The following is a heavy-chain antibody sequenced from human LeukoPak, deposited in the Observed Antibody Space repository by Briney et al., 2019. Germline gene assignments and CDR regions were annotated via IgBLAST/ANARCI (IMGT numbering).Heavy chain of an antibody. Sequence: GASVKVSCKASGYTFTSYYMHWVRQAPGQGLEWMGIINPSGGSTSYAQKFQGRVTMTRDTSTSTVYMELSSLRSEDMAVYYCASPSYSSSSYYGMDVWGQGTTVTVSS. CDR1: GYTFTSYY. D-gene: IGHD6-13*01. CDR3: ASPSYSSSSYYGMDV. J-gene: IGHJ6*02. V-gene: IGHV1-46*01. CDR2: INPSGGST.